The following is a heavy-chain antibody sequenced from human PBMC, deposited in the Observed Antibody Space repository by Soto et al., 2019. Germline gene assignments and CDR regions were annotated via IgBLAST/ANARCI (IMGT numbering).Heavy chain of an antibody. CDR2: IYWDDEK. J-gene: IGHJ4*02. CDR1: GFSLSTRGVG. CDR3: AHRGSGCSGGICYGWAYFDY. Sequence: QITLKESGPTLVKPTQTLTLTCTFSGFSLSTRGVGVGWIRQPPGKALEWLALIYWDDEKRYSPSLKSRLTITKDTSTNQVVLRMTSMDPVDTATYYCAHRGSGCSGGICYGWAYFDYWGQGALVTVSS. V-gene: IGHV2-5*02. D-gene: IGHD2-15*01.